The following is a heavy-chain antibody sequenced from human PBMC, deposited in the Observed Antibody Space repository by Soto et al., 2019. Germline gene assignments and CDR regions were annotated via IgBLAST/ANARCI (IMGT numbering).Heavy chain of an antibody. CDR1: GASITSYY. Sequence: SETLSLTCSVSGASITSYYWSWIRQSAGEGLQWIGRVYARGATNYNPSLKSRVTISGDTSKNQFSLKLTSVTAADTAVYYCERSSGHDFFYCGMDVWGHGTTVTVYS. CDR3: ERSSGHDFFYCGMDV. CDR2: VYARGAT. D-gene: IGHD6-6*01. V-gene: IGHV4-59*10. J-gene: IGHJ6*02.